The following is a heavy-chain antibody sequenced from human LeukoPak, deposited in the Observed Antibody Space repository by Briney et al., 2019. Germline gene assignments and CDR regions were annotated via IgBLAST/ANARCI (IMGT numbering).Heavy chain of an antibody. CDR2: ISYGESNK. J-gene: IGHJ6*03. CDR3: ARGPLLEWLRGYYYYMDV. Sequence: GGSLRLSCAASGFTFSSCSMHWVRQAPGKGLEWVALISYGESNKYYADSVKGRFTISRDNARSSLYLQMSSLRSEDTAVYYCARGPLLEWLRGYYYYMDVWGKGTTVTVSS. CDR1: GFTFSSCS. V-gene: IGHV3-30-3*01. D-gene: IGHD3-3*01.